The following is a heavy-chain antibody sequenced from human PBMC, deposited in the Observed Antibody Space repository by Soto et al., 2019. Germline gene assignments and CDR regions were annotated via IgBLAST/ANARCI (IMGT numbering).Heavy chain of an antibody. CDR2: IYYSGTT. Sequence: SETLSLTCTVSGGSINSGDYYWSWIRQPPGKGLEWIGYIYYSGTTYYNPSLKSRVAISVDTSKNQFSLRLSSVTAADTAVYYCARASSCAYDRCAFDPLGQGTLVTGSS. CDR3: ARASSCAYDRCAFDP. D-gene: IGHD3-16*01. CDR1: GGSINSGDYY. J-gene: IGHJ5*02. V-gene: IGHV4-30-4*02.